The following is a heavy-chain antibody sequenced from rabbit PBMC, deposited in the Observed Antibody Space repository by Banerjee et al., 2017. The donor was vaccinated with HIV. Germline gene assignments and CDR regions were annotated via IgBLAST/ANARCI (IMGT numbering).Heavy chain of an antibody. CDR2: IYTGDGHT. V-gene: IGHV1S43*01. CDR1: GFSFSSAYD. Sequence: QSLEESGGDLVKPGASLTLTCTASGFSFSSAYDMCWVRQAPGKGLEWIGCIYTGDGHTYYASWVNGRFTISRSTSLNTVDLKMTSLTAADTATYFCARGYAGYAGYGYAYFDLWGPGTLVTVS. D-gene: IGHD6-1*01. CDR3: ARGYAGYAGYGYAYFDL. J-gene: IGHJ4*01.